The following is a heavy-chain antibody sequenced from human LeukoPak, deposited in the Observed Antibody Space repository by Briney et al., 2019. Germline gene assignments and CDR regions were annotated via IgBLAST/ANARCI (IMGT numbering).Heavy chain of an antibody. J-gene: IGHJ1*01. V-gene: IGHV1-69*13. D-gene: IGHD3-22*01. Sequence: SVKVSCKASGGTFISYAISWVRQAPGQGLEWMGGIIPIFGTANYAQKFQGRVTITADESTSTAYMELSSLRSEDTAVYYCARGTELSGLAPFLYFQHWGQGTLATVSS. CDR3: ARGTELSGLAPFLYFQH. CDR1: GGTFISYA. CDR2: IIPIFGTA.